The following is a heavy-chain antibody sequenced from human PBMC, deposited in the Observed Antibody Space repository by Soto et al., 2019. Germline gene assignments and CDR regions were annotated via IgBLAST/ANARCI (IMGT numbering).Heavy chain of an antibody. V-gene: IGHV3-15*07. Sequence: EVQLVESGGGLVEPGGALRLSCAASGFSFTYAWLNWVRQAPGQGLEWVGRIKSMPDGGTTDYAAPVKGRFTISRDDLGNTVYRQMNSLKTEDTAVYYCAADLPDWGAYAFDYWGQGTLVTVSP. CDR2: IKSMPDGGTT. J-gene: IGHJ4*02. CDR3: AADLPDWGAYAFDY. D-gene: IGHD3-16*01. CDR1: GFSFTYAW.